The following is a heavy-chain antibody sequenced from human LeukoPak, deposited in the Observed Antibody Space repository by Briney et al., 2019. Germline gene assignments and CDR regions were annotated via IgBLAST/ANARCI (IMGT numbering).Heavy chain of an antibody. CDR3: AKVVAVDFPMTDHDY. CDR1: GFTFSSYA. J-gene: IGHJ4*02. V-gene: IGHV3-23*01. D-gene: IGHD3-3*01. Sequence: GGSLSLSCAASGFTFSSYAMSWVRQAPGKGLEWVSAISGSGGSTYYADSVKGRFTISRDNSKNTLYLQMNSLRAEDTAVYYCAKVVAVDFPMTDHDYWGQGTLVTVSS. CDR2: ISGSGGST.